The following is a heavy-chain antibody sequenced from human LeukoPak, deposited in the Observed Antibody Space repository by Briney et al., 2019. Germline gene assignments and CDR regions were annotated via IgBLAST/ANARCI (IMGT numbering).Heavy chain of an antibody. CDR1: GFTFSSYW. CDR2: INSDGSRT. D-gene: IGHD4-17*01. Sequence: GGSLRLSCAASGFTFSSYWMHWVRQAPGKGLVWVSRINSDGSRTSYADSVKGRFTISRDNAKNTLYLQMNSLRAEDTAVYYCARDRIKDYGDGQYFQHWGQGTLVTVSS. V-gene: IGHV3-74*01. J-gene: IGHJ1*01. CDR3: ARDRIKDYGDGQYFQH.